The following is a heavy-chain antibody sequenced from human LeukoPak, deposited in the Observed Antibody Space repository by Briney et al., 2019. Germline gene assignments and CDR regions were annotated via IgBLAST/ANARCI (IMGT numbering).Heavy chain of an antibody. D-gene: IGHD4-17*01. Sequence: PGGSLRLSXAASGFTVSSNYMSWVRQAPGKGLEWVSVIYSGGSTYYVDSVKGRFTISRDNSKNTLYLQMNSLRAEDTAVYYCARASGPTVTIDYWGQGTLVTVSS. CDR3: ARASGPTVTIDY. V-gene: IGHV3-53*01. J-gene: IGHJ4*02. CDR2: IYSGGST. CDR1: GFTVSSNY.